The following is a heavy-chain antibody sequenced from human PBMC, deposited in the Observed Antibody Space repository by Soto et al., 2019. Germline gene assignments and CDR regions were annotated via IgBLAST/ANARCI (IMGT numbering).Heavy chain of an antibody. CDR1: GFAFSSYA. V-gene: IGHV3-23*01. CDR2: ISGSGGST. CDR3: ASTLAGSQFWYFQH. D-gene: IGHD3-3*02. Sequence: GGSLRLSCAASGFAFSSYAMSWVRQAPGKGLEWVSAISGSGGSTYYADSVKGRFTISRDNSKNTLYLQMNSLRAEDTAVYYCASTLAGSQFWYFQHWGQGTLVTVYS. J-gene: IGHJ1*01.